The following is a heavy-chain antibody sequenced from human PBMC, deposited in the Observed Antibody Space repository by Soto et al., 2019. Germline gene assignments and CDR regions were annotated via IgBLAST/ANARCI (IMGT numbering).Heavy chain of an antibody. CDR3: ASTGMVPKVCVY. D-gene: IGHD5-18*01. CDR2: IYYSGST. Sequence: TSETLSLTCTVSGGSISSSSYYWGWIRQPPGKGLEWIGSIYYSGSTYYNPSLKSRVTISVDTSKNQFSLKLSSVTAADTAVYYCASTGMVPKVCVYWGQGTLVTVSS. CDR1: GGSISSSSYY. J-gene: IGHJ4*02. V-gene: IGHV4-39*01.